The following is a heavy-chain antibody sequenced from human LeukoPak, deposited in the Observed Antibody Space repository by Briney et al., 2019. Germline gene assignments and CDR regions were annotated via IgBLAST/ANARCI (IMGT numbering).Heavy chain of an antibody. CDR2: INHSGDI. CDR3: ASGRGDSIRNGMDV. D-gene: IGHD2-21*01. J-gene: IGHJ6*02. CDR1: GDYLSSYY. V-gene: IGHV4-34*01. Sequence: SGTLSLTCAVYGDYLSSYYWSWVRQPPGRGLEWIGEINHSGDINYTPSLESRVTISVDTSQNQIYLKLGSVTVADTAVFYCASGRGDSIRNGMDVWGQGTTVTVSS.